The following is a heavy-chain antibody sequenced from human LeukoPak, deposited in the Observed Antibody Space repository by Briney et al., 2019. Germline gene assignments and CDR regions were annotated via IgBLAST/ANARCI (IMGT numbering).Heavy chain of an antibody. J-gene: IGHJ4*02. Sequence: TGGSLRLSCAASGFTFSSYSMNWVRQAPGKGLEWVSYISSSSSTIYYADSVKGRFTISRDNGKNSLFLQMNSLRAEDTAVYYCARDFYTAMQYWGQGTLVTVSS. CDR1: GFTFSSYS. CDR3: ARDFYTAMQY. V-gene: IGHV3-48*01. CDR2: ISSSSSTI. D-gene: IGHD5-18*01.